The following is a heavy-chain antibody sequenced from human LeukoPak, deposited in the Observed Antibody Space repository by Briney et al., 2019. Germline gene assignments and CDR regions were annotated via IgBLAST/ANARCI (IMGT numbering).Heavy chain of an antibody. Sequence: ASVKVPCKASGYTFTSYYIHWVRQAPGQGPEWMGIIDPSGGSTNYAQKFQGRVTMTRDTSTSTVYMELSSLRSEDTAVYYCARESGGDPATSEDYWGQGTLVTVSS. J-gene: IGHJ4*02. CDR3: ARESGGDPATSEDY. CDR1: GYTFTSYY. CDR2: IDPSGGST. D-gene: IGHD2-21*01. V-gene: IGHV1-46*01.